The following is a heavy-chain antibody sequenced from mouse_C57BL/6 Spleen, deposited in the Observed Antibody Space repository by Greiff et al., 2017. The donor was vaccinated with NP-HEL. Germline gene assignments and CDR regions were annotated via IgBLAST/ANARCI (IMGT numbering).Heavy chain of an antibody. V-gene: IGHV5-12*01. CDR3: ARRGCDGSKAMDY. D-gene: IGHD3-3*01. CDR1: GFTFSDYY. CDR2: ISNGGGST. J-gene: IGHJ4*01. Sequence: EVKLMESGGGLVQPGGSLKLSCAASGFTFSDYYMYWVRQTPEKRLEWVAYISNGGGSTYYPDTVKGRFTISRDNAKNTLYLQMSRLKSEDTAMYYCARRGCDGSKAMDYWGQGTSVTVSS.